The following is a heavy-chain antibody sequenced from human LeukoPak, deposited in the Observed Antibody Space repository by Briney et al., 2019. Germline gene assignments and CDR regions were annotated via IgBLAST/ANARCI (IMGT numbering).Heavy chain of an antibody. CDR3: ARDYYGDYYFDS. D-gene: IGHD4-17*01. V-gene: IGHV3-69-1*01. CDR2: ISGSNNI. CDR1: GFTFTSYS. Sequence: GGSLRLSCAASGFTFTSYSMNWVRQAPGKGLEWLSYISGSNNIYYADSAKGRFTISRGNAKNSLYLQVDSLSAEDTAGYYCARDYYGDYYFDSWGQGTLVTVSS. J-gene: IGHJ4*02.